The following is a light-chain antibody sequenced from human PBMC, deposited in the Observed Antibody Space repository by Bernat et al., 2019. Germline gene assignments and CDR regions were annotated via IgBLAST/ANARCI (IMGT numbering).Light chain of an antibody. CDR2: GAS. J-gene: IGKJ5*01. CDR3: QQRYDWPPIT. CDR1: QRVSSTY. V-gene: IGKV3D-20*02. Sequence: EIVLTQSPGTLCLSPGERATLSCRASQRVSSTYLAWYQQKPGQAPRLLIYGASSRATGIPDRFSGSGSGTDFTLTISRLEPEDFAVYYCQQRYDWPPITFGQGTRLDIK.